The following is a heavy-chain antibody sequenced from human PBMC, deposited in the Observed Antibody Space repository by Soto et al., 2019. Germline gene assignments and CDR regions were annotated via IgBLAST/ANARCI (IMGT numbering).Heavy chain of an antibody. CDR1: GGSFSGYY. J-gene: IGHJ3*02. V-gene: IGHV4-34*01. CDR2: IXHXGXX. Sequence: SETLSPTCAVYGGSFSGYYWSWIRQPPGKGLEWIGEIXHXGXXXYXXPLKSRVTISVDTSKNQFSLKLSSVTAADTAVYYCARVAYDREAFDIWGQGTMVTVSS. CDR3: ARVAYDREAFDI. D-gene: IGHD3-22*01.